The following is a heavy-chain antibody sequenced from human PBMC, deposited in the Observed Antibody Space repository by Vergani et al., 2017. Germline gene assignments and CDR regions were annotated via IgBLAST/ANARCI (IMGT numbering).Heavy chain of an antibody. CDR2: IIPIFGTA. V-gene: IGHV1-69*12. D-gene: IGHD3-9*01. Sequence: QVQLVQSGAEVKKPGSSVKVSCKASGGTFSSYAISWVRQAPGQGLGWMGGIIPIFGTANYAQKFQGRVTITADESTSTAYMELSSLRSEDTAVYYCARVVSRGILTKLAWFDPWGQGTLVTVSS. J-gene: IGHJ5*02. CDR3: ARVVSRGILTKLAWFDP. CDR1: GGTFSSYA.